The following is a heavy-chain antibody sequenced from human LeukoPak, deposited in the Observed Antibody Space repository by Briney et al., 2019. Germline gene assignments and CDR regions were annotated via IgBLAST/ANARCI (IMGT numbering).Heavy chain of an antibody. D-gene: IGHD1-7*01. CDR3: TRRSIAPTTTEDY. V-gene: IGHV3-73*01. CDR2: IRSKTHSYAT. J-gene: IGHJ4*02. Sequence: GGSLRLSCAASGFNFSASAVHWVRQASGKGLEWVGRIRSKTHSYATTYAASVTGRFSISRDDSKNTAYLQMSSLTTEDTAMYYCTRRSIAPTTTEDYWGQGTLVTVSS. CDR1: GFNFSASA.